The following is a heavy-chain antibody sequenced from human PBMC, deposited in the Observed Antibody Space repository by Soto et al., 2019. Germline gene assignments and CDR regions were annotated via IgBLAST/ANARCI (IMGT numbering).Heavy chain of an antibody. CDR2: IRSKANSYAT. CDR1: GFTFSGSA. J-gene: IGHJ6*03. Sequence: EVQLVESGGGLVQPGGSLKLSCAASGFTFSGSAMHWVRQASGKGLEWVGRIRSKANSYATAYAASVKGRFTISRDDSKNTAYLQMNSLKTEDTAVYYWTTLGYCSSTSCSGYYYYYYMDVWGKGTTVTVSS. CDR3: TTLGYCSSTSCSGYYYYYYMDV. D-gene: IGHD2-2*01. V-gene: IGHV3-73*01.